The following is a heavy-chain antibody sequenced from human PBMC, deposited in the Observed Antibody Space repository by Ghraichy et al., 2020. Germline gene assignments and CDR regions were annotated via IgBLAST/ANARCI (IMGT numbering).Heavy chain of an antibody. V-gene: IGHV3-7*01. CDR3: ARAQLWGPPNWFDP. Sequence: GGSLRLSCAASGFTFSSYWMSWVRQAPGKGLEWVANIKQDGSEKYYVDSVKGRFTISRDNAKNSLYLQMNSLRAEDTAVYYCARAQLWGPPNWFDPWGQGTLVTVSS. CDR1: GFTFSSYW. J-gene: IGHJ5*02. CDR2: IKQDGSEK. D-gene: IGHD3-16*01.